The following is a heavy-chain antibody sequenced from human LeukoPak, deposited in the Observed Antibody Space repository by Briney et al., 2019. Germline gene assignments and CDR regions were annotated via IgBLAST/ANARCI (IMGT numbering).Heavy chain of an antibody. CDR3: AREGDPYGSGRPLDY. CDR1: GYTFTGYY. Sequence: ASVKVSCKASGYTFTGYYMHWVRQAPGQGLEWMGWINPNSGGTNYAQKFRGRVTMTRDTSISTAYMELSRLRSDDTAVYYCAREGDPYGSGRPLDYWGQGTLVTVSS. V-gene: IGHV1-2*02. D-gene: IGHD3-10*01. J-gene: IGHJ4*02. CDR2: INPNSGGT.